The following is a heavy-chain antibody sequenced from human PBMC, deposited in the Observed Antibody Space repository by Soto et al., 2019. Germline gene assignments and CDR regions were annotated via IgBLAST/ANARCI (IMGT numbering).Heavy chain of an antibody. J-gene: IGHJ5*02. Sequence: ASVKVSCKASGYTFTSYGTSWVRQAPGQGLEWMGWISGYNGNTEYAQKFQGRVTMTTDTSTSTAYMELRSLRSDDTAVYYCARDGDYDSSGKPYNWFDPWGQGTLVTFSS. CDR1: GYTFTSYG. CDR3: ARDGDYDSSGKPYNWFDP. CDR2: ISGYNGNT. D-gene: IGHD3-22*01. V-gene: IGHV1-18*01.